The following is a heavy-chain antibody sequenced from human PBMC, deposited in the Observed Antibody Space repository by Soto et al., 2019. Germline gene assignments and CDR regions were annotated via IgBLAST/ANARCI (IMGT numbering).Heavy chain of an antibody. CDR1: GFTFSSYW. CDR2: IKQAGSEK. J-gene: IGHJ4*02. V-gene: IGHV3-7*01. CDR3: ARDYTGFGELWTDY. D-gene: IGHD3-10*01. Sequence: EVQLVESGGGLVQPGGSLRLSCAASGFTFSSYWMSWVRQAPGKGLEWVANIKQAGSEKYYVDSVKGRFTISRDNAKNSLYLQMNSLRAEDTAVYYCARDYTGFGELWTDYWGQGTLVTVSS.